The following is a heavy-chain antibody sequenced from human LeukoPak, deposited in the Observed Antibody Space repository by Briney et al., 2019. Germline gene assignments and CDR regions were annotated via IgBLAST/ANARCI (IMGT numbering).Heavy chain of an antibody. CDR3: AKSSAYYYGSGGGYYYYMDV. D-gene: IGHD3-10*01. CDR1: GFTFSSYG. Sequence: GGSLRLSCAASGFTFSSYGMHWVSQAPGKGLEWVAFIRYDGSNKYYADSVKGRFTISRDNSKNTLYLQMNSLRAEDTAVYYCAKSSAYYYGSGGGYYYYMDVWGKGTTVTISS. V-gene: IGHV3-30*02. CDR2: IRYDGSNK. J-gene: IGHJ6*03.